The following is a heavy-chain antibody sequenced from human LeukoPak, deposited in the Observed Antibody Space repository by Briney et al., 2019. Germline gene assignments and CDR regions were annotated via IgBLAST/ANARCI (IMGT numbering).Heavy chain of an antibody. V-gene: IGHV6-1*01. CDR1: GDSVSSNSAA. Sequence: SQTLSLTCAISGDSVSSNSAAWNWIRQSPSRGLEWLGRTYYRSKWYNDYAVSVKSRITINPDTSKNQFSLQLNSVTPEDTAVYYCARVVYSSSWRDTIGHGMDVWGQGTTVTVSS. J-gene: IGHJ6*02. CDR3: ARVVYSSSWRDTIGHGMDV. CDR2: TYYRSKWYN. D-gene: IGHD6-13*01.